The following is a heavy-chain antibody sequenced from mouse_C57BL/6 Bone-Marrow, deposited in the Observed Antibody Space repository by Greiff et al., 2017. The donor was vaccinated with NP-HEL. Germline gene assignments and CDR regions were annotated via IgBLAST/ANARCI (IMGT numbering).Heavy chain of an antibody. J-gene: IGHJ3*01. CDR2: IYPGDGDT. Sequence: VQLPQSGAELVKPGAPVKISCKASGYEFSNYWMNWVKQRPGKGLEGIGQIYPGDGDTKYNGKFKDKATLTADKSSSTAYMQLSRLTSEDSAVYFCARGAYWGQGTLVTVSA. V-gene: IGHV1-80*01. CDR1: GYEFSNYW. CDR3: ARGAY.